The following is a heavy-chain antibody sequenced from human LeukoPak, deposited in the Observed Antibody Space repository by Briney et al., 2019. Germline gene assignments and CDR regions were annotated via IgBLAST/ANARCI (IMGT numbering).Heavy chain of an antibody. V-gene: IGHV3-30*04. Sequence: GGSLRLSCAASGFTFSSFAMNWVRQAPGKGLEWVAVISYDGSNKYYADSVKGRFTISRDNSKNTLYLQMNSLRAEDTAVYYCARDGRGRYCSSTSCYGSGDSDMDVWGKGTTVTVSS. CDR1: GFTFSSFA. D-gene: IGHD2-2*01. CDR3: ARDGRGRYCSSTSCYGSGDSDMDV. CDR2: ISYDGSNK. J-gene: IGHJ6*03.